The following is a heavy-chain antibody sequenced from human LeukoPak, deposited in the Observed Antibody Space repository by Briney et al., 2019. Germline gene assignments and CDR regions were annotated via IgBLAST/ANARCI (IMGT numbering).Heavy chain of an antibody. D-gene: IGHD3-22*01. J-gene: IGHJ4*02. V-gene: IGHV1-69*13. CDR1: GGTFSSYA. CDR2: IIPIFGTA. Sequence: GASVKVSCKASGGTFSSYAISWVRQAPGQGLEWMGGIIPIFGTANYAQKFQGRVTITADQSTSTAYMGLSSLRSEDTAVYYCARDVRVVQYDSSTDRRDYWGQGTLVTVSS. CDR3: ARDVRVVQYDSSTDRRDY.